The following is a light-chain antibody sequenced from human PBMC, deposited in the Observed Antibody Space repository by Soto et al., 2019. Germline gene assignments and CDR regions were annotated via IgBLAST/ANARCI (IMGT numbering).Light chain of an antibody. V-gene: IGKV3-20*01. J-gene: IGKJ3*01. Sequence: EIVLTQSPGTLSLSPGERATLSCRAIQSINSRYLAWYQQKPGQAPRLLIYGASSRATGIPDRFSGSGSGTDFSLTISRLEHENLAVYYCQQFGSSPGFTCAPGTKVDIK. CDR3: QQFGSSPGFT. CDR1: QSINSRY. CDR2: GAS.